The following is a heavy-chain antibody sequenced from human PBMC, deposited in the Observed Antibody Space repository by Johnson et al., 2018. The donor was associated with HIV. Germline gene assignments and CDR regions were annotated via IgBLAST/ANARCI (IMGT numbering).Heavy chain of an antibody. D-gene: IGHD4-17*01. CDR2: ISYDGINK. CDR1: GFTFNSYA. J-gene: IGHJ3*01. CDR3: ARDATPWGGDHVGYAFDL. V-gene: IGHV3-30-3*01. Sequence: QVQLVESGGGVVQPGRSLRLSCAATGFTFNSYAMHWVRQAPGKGLEWVAVISYDGINKYYADSVKGRFTISRDNSKNTLYLQMNSLRPEDTALYYCARDATPWGGDHVGYAFDLWGQGTMVTVSS.